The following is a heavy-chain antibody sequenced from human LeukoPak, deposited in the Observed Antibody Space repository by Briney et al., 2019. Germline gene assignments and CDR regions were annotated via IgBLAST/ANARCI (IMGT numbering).Heavy chain of an antibody. J-gene: IGHJ6*02. CDR3: AREVWQAARGYRGMDV. D-gene: IGHD6-6*01. CDR2: INPSGGST. Sequence: ASVKVSCKASGYTFTGYYMHWVRQAPGQGLEWMGIINPSGGSTRYAQKFQGRVTLTSETSTSTVYMELSSLRSEDTAVYYCAREVWQAARGYRGMDVWGLGTTVIVSS. V-gene: IGHV1-46*01. CDR1: GYTFTGYY.